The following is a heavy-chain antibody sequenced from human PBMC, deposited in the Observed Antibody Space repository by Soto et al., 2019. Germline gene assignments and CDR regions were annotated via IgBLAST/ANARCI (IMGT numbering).Heavy chain of an antibody. V-gene: IGHV4-30-4*01. CDR1: GGAISTGDHY. Sequence: QVRLQESGTGLVKPSQTLSLTCRVSGGAISTGDHYWSWIRQSPGKGLEWIGYIYYSGSTLYNPSLKSRLRISLDTYTNLFSLILNSVTAAGTAFYFCAVASNSVSLGHYFDYWGQGLLGTVSS. CDR3: AVASNSVSLGHYFDY. CDR2: IYYSGST. D-gene: IGHD3-10*01. J-gene: IGHJ4*02.